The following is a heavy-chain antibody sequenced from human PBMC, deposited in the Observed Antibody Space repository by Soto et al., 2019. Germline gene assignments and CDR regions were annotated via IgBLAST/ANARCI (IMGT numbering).Heavy chain of an antibody. D-gene: IGHD3-10*01. CDR1: GFTFSSYA. CDR2: ISGSGGST. Sequence: GGSLRLSCAASGFTFSSYAMSWVRQAPGKGLEWVSAISGSGGSTYYADSVKGRFTISRDNSKNTLYLQMNSLRAEDTAVYYCAKGLWFEDYVDYFDYWGQGTLVTVSS. V-gene: IGHV3-23*01. J-gene: IGHJ4*02. CDR3: AKGLWFEDYVDYFDY.